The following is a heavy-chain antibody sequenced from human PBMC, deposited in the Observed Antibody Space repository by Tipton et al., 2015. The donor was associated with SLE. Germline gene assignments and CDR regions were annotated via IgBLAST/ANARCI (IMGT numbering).Heavy chain of an antibody. J-gene: IGHJ4*02. D-gene: IGHD2-8*02. CDR3: ARDVGGYNTGWFPYYFDY. CDR1: GGSIRSGYF. Sequence: TLSLTCTVSGGSIRSGYFWGWLRQHPEKGLEWIGYIDYSGNTYYNPSLKSRLTISMDTSKNQFSLKLSSVTAADTAVYYCARDVGGYNTGWFPYYFDYWGQGTLATVSS. CDR2: IDYSGNT. V-gene: IGHV4-31*03.